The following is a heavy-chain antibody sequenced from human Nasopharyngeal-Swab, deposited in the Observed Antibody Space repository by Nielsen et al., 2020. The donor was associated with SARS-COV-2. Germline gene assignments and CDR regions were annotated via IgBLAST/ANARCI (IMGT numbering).Heavy chain of an antibody. CDR3: AKAEYFGDGSSGWYSAFDL. CDR1: GFIFSASA. V-gene: IGHV3-9*01. Sequence: SLRLSCAASGFIFSASAMHWVRQSPGKGLEWVSGFSWKSNNIDYAESVKGRFTISRDNANNSLYLQMNSLRPEDTALYFCAKAEYFGDGSSGWYSAFDLWGQGTMVTVSS. J-gene: IGHJ3*01. D-gene: IGHD6-19*01. CDR2: FSWKSNNI.